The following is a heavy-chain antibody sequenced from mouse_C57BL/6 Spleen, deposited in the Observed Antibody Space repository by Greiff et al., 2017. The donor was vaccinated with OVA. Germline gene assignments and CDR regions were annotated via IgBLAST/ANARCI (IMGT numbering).Heavy chain of an antibody. Sequence: EVKLVESGGGLVKPGASLKLSCAASGFTFSDYGMHWVRQAPEQGLEWVAYISSGSSTIYYADTVKGRFTISRDNAKNTLFLQMTSLRSEDTAMYYCARRTGTGVFDYWGQGTTLTVSS. D-gene: IGHD4-1*01. J-gene: IGHJ2*01. CDR2: ISSGSSTI. CDR1: GFTFSDYG. V-gene: IGHV5-17*01. CDR3: ARRTGTGVFDY.